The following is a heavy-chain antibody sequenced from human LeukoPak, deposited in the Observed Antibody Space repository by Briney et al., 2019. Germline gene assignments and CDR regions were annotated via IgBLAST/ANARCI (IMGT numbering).Heavy chain of an antibody. Sequence: SETLSLTCAVYGGSFSGYYWSWIRQPPGKGLEWIGEINHSGSTNYNPSLKSRVTISVDTSKNQFSLKLSSVTAADTAVYYCARRGVSYDYVWGSYRYTLLLDYWGQGTLVTVSS. D-gene: IGHD3-16*02. J-gene: IGHJ4*02. CDR3: ARRGVSYDYVWGSYRYTLLLDY. CDR1: GGSFSGYY. CDR2: INHSGST. V-gene: IGHV4-34*01.